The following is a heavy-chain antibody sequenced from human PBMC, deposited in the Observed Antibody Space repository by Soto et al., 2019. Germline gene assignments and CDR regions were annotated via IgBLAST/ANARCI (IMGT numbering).Heavy chain of an antibody. J-gene: IGHJ6*02. V-gene: IGHV4-4*02. Sequence: PSETLSLTCAVSGGSISSSNWWSWVRQPPGKGLEWIGEIYHSGSTNYNPSLKSRVTISVDKTKNQFSLKLSSVTAADTAVYYCARGRTPGERSVVPAATIYYYYGMDVWGQGTTVTVSS. CDR2: IYHSGST. CDR3: ARGRTPGERSVVPAATIYYYYGMDV. D-gene: IGHD2-2*01. CDR1: GGSISSSNW.